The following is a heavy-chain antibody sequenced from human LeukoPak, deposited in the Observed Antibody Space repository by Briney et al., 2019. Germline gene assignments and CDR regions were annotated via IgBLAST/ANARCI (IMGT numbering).Heavy chain of an antibody. CDR3: ARRQGCSSTSCPPDY. J-gene: IGHJ4*02. CDR2: IYPGDSDT. Sequence: PGESLKIPCRGSGYSFNTYWIGWVRQMPGKGLEWVGIIYPGDSDTRYSPSFQGQVTMSADKSINTAYLQWSSLKASDTAMYYCARRQGCSSTSCPPDYWGQGTLVTVSS. D-gene: IGHD2-2*01. CDR1: GYSFNTYW. V-gene: IGHV5-51*01.